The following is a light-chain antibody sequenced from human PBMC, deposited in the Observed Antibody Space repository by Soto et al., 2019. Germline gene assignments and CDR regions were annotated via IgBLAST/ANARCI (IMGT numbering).Light chain of an antibody. Sequence: EILMTQSPATLSVSPGERVILSCRASQSVGSTLAWYQQKPGQAPRLLIRGASTRATGVPARFSGSGSGTECALAISILQSEDFAVYYCQQYSTSLTFGGGTTLEIK. CDR1: QSVGST. V-gene: IGKV3-15*01. CDR3: QQYSTSLT. CDR2: GAS. J-gene: IGKJ4*02.